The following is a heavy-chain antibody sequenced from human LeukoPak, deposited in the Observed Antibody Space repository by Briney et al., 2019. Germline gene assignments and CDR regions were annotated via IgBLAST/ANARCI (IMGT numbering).Heavy chain of an antibody. Sequence: ASVKVSCKASGYTFTSYYMHWVRQAPGQGLEWMGIINPSGGSTSYAQKFQGRVTITADESTSTAYMELSSLRSEDTAVYYCARAEDRTHTYCGGDCPTDYYYYGMDVWGQGTTVTVSS. J-gene: IGHJ6*02. D-gene: IGHD2-21*02. CDR1: GYTFTSYY. CDR2: INPSGGST. CDR3: ARAEDRTHTYCGGDCPTDYYYYGMDV. V-gene: IGHV1-46*01.